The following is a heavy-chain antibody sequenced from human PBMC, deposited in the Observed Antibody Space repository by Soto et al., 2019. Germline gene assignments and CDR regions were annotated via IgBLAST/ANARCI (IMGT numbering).Heavy chain of an antibody. D-gene: IGHD3-16*02. J-gene: IGHJ4*02. V-gene: IGHV4-34*01. CDR3: ARVPDERYDYIWGSYRQGEPYYFDY. Sequence: SETLSLTCAVYGGSFSGYYWSWIRQPPGKGLEWIGEINHSGSTNYNPSLKSRVTISVDTSKNQFSLKLSSVTAADTAVYYCARVPDERYDYIWGSYRQGEPYYFDYWGQGTLVTVSS. CDR1: GGSFSGYY. CDR2: INHSGST.